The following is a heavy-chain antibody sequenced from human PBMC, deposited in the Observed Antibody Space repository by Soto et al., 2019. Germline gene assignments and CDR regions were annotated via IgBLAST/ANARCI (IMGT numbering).Heavy chain of an antibody. CDR2: IYKSATT. Sequence: SETLSLTCSVSGDSISNLDYFWAWIRQPPGQALEYIGYIYKSATTYYNPSFESRVAISVDTSKSQFSLNVTSVTAADTAVYFCARGRYCLTGRCFPNWFDSWGQGALATV. CDR1: GDSISNLDYF. J-gene: IGHJ5*01. D-gene: IGHD7-27*01. V-gene: IGHV4-30-4*01. CDR3: ARGRYCLTGRCFPNWFDS.